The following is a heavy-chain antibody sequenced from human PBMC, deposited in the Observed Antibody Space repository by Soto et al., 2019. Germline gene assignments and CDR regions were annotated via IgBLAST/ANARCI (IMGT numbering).Heavy chain of an antibody. CDR3: ARDLLDIVATIMDY. Sequence: QVQLVQSGAEVKKPGASVKVSCKASGYTFTSYGISWVRQAPGQGLEWMGWISAYNGNTNYAQKLQGRVTMTTDTXMSTAYMDLRSLRSDDTAVYYCARDLLDIVATIMDYWGQGTLVTVSS. V-gene: IGHV1-18*01. J-gene: IGHJ4*02. D-gene: IGHD5-12*01. CDR2: ISAYNGNT. CDR1: GYTFTSYG.